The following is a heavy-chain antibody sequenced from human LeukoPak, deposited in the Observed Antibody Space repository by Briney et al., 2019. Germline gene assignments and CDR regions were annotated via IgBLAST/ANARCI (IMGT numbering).Heavy chain of an antibody. D-gene: IGHD6-19*01. CDR1: GGTFSSYA. Sequence: ASVEVSCKASGGTFSSYAISWVRQAPGQGLEWMGGIIPIFGTANYAQKFQGRVTITADESTSTAYMELSSLRSEDTAVYYCAVSIAVAGPLDYWGQGTLVTVSS. V-gene: IGHV1-69*13. CDR2: IIPIFGTA. CDR3: AVSIAVAGPLDY. J-gene: IGHJ4*02.